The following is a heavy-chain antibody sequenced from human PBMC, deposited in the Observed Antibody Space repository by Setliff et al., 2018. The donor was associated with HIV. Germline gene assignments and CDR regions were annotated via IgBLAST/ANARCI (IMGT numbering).Heavy chain of an antibody. Sequence: SVKVSCKASGDTFSNYAISWVRQAPGQGLEWMGGIIPIFGTANYAQKFEGRVTITADKSTSTAYMEVNSLRFEGTAVYYCARVFYYSAGSYSLDYWGQETLVTVSS. V-gene: IGHV1-69*06. J-gene: IGHJ4*01. CDR1: GDTFSNYA. D-gene: IGHD3-10*01. CDR2: IIPIFGTA. CDR3: ARVFYYSAGSYSLDY.